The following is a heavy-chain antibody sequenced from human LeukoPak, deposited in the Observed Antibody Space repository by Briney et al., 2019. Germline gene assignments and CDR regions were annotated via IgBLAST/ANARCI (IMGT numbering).Heavy chain of an antibody. Sequence: PSETLSLTCTVSGGSIRIATYSWAWIRQPPGKGLEWIGTIHSSGSTYYHPSLESRVTISLDSPRTQFPLKLTSVTAADAAVYYCARRSTSGYYYFDYWGQGTRVTVSS. CDR2: IHSSGST. CDR3: ARRSTSGYYYFDY. V-gene: IGHV4-39*01. CDR1: GGSIRIATYS. D-gene: IGHD2-2*01. J-gene: IGHJ4*02.